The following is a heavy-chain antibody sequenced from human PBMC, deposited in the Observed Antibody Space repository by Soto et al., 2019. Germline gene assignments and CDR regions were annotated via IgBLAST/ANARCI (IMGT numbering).Heavy chain of an antibody. CDR3: AKALRPSLNFFYYMDV. Sequence: EVQLLESGGGLVQPGGSLRLSCVVSGFTFGSYAMSWVRQAPEKGPEWVAILGGNGFTTYYAYSVKGWFTISGDKSKSTLFLQMNSLRADDTGVYYCAKALRPSLNFFYYMDVWGRGTAVTVSS. V-gene: IGHV3-23*01. J-gene: IGHJ6*03. CDR2: LGGNGFTT. D-gene: IGHD2-2*01. CDR1: GFTFGSYA.